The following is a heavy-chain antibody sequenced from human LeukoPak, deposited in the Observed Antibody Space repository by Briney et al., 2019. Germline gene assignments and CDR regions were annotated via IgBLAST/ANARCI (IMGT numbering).Heavy chain of an antibody. J-gene: IGHJ4*02. Sequence: GGSLRLSCAASGFTFSSYTMTWVRQAPGKGLVWVSRINSDGSTTSYADSVKGRFTISRDNAKNTLYLQMNSLRAEDTAVYYCARAVEYSSSWYDYWGQGTLVTVSS. CDR2: INSDGSTT. CDR3: ARAVEYSSSWYDY. V-gene: IGHV3-74*01. CDR1: GFTFSSYT. D-gene: IGHD6-13*01.